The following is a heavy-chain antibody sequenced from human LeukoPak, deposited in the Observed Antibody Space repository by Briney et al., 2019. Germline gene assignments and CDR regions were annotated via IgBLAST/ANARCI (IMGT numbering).Heavy chain of an antibody. J-gene: IGHJ4*02. Sequence: GGSLRLSCAASGFTFSDHYMDWVRQAPGKGLEWVGRTRNKANSYTTEYAASVKGRFTISRDDSKNSLYLQMNSLKTEDTAVYYCARGLRFLEWGGGFDYWGQGTLVTVSS. CDR3: ARGLRFLEWGGGFDY. V-gene: IGHV3-72*01. D-gene: IGHD3-3*01. CDR1: GFTFSDHY. CDR2: TRNKANSYTT.